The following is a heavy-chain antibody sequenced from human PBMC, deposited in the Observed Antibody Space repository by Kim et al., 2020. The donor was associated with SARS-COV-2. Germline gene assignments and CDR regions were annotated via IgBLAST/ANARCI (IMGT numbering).Heavy chain of an antibody. CDR1: GGSFSGYY. CDR2: INHSGST. Sequence: SETLSLTCAVYGGSFSGYYWSWIRQPPGKGLEWIGEINHSGSTNYNPSLKSRVTISVDTSKNQFSLKLSSVTAADTAVYYCARRRQTPRWPQLYYYGRDVWGEGPADTVSS. J-gene: IGHJ6*04. V-gene: IGHV4-34*01. CDR3: ARRRQTPRWPQLYYYGRDV.